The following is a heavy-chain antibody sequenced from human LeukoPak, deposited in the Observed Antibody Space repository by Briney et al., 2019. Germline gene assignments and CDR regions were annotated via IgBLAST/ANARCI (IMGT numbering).Heavy chain of an antibody. J-gene: IGHJ3*02. CDR2: IYTSGST. CDR3: ARGGHTYGTNAFDI. D-gene: IGHD5-18*01. CDR1: GGSISSYY. Sequence: PSETLSLTCTVSGGSISSYYWSWIRQPAGKGLEWIGRIYTSGSTNYNPSLKSRVTMSVDTSKNQFSLKLSSVTAADTAVYYCARGGHTYGTNAFDIWGQGTMVTVSS. V-gene: IGHV4-4*07.